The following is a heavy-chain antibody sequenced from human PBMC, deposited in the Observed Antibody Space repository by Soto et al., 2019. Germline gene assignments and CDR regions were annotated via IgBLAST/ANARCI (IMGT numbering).Heavy chain of an antibody. Sequence: SETLSLTCTDSGGSISSGGYYWSWIRQHPGKGLEWIGYIYYSGSTYYNPSLKSRVTISVDTSKNQFSLKLSSVTAADTAVYYCARGGTAMVFTAFDYWGQGTLVTVSS. CDR3: ARGGTAMVFTAFDY. D-gene: IGHD5-18*01. CDR1: GGSISSGGYY. V-gene: IGHV4-31*03. CDR2: IYYSGST. J-gene: IGHJ4*02.